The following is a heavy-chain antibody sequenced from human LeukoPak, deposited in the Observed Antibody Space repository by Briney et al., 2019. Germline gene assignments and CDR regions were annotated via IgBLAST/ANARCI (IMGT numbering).Heavy chain of an antibody. J-gene: IGHJ6*02. CDR1: GGSISSGGYY. Sequence: SQTLSLTCTVSGGSISSGGYYWSWIRQHPGKGLEWIGYIYYSGSTYYNPSLKSRVTISVDTSKNQFSLKLSSATAADTAVYYCARDSGSSRGYYYYGMDVWGQGTTVTVSS. D-gene: IGHD2-2*01. V-gene: IGHV4-31*03. CDR2: IYYSGST. CDR3: ARDSGSSRGYYYYGMDV.